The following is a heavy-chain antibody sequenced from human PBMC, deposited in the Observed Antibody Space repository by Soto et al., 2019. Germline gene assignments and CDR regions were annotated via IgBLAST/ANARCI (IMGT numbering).Heavy chain of an antibody. CDR3: GKDPNGDYVGAHDM. V-gene: IGHV3-23*01. D-gene: IGHD4-17*01. CDR2: ISASGGHT. J-gene: IGHJ3*02. CDR1: GFTFSRYA. Sequence: EVQLLESGGSLVQPGGSLRLSCAASGFTFSRYAMSWVRQAPGAGLEWVSGISASGGHTYYADSVKGRFTISRDNSRNTVFLQMNSLTADDTALYYCGKDPNGDYVGAHDMWGRGTMVTVSS.